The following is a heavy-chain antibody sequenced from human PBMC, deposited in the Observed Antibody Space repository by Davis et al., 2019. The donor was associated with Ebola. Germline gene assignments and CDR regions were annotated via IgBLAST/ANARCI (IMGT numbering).Heavy chain of an antibody. J-gene: IGHJ5*02. CDR1: AGTFSSHA. CDR2: IIPIFGTA. D-gene: IGHD4-17*01. V-gene: IGHV1-69*06. CDR3: ARESTTVTTGWFDP. Sequence: SVKVSCKASAGTFSSHAISWVRQAPGQGLEWMGGIIPIFGTANYAQKFQGRVTITADKSTSTAYMELSSLRSEDTAVYYCARESTTVTTGWFDPWGQGTLVTVSS.